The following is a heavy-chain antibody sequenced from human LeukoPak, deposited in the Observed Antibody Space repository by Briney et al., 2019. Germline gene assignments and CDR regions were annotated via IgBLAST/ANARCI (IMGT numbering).Heavy chain of an antibody. V-gene: IGHV4-39*07. CDR2: IYYSGST. J-gene: IGHJ5*01. Sequence: PSETLSLTCTVSGVSISSSSYYWGWIRQPPGKGLEWIVSIYYSGSTYYNPSLKSRVTISVDTSMNQFSLKLSADTAADKAVYYCARDQVAPIFGVVLRPGWFDPWGQGTLVTVSS. CDR1: GVSISSSSYY. D-gene: IGHD3-3*01. CDR3: ARDQVAPIFGVVLRPGWFDP.